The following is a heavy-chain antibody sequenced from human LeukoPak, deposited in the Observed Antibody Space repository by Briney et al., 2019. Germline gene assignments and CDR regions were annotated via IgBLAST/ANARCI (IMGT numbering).Heavy chain of an antibody. D-gene: IGHD3-22*01. J-gene: IGHJ3*02. CDR3: ARDYYDSSGHDAFDI. CDR2: INPKSGGT. Sequence: GASVKVSCKASGYSFTGHYMHWVRQAPGQGLEWMGWINPKSGGTNYAQKFQGRVTMTRDTSTSTVYMELSSLRSEDTAVYYCARDYYDSSGHDAFDIWGQGTMVTVSS. CDR1: GYSFTGHY. V-gene: IGHV1-2*02.